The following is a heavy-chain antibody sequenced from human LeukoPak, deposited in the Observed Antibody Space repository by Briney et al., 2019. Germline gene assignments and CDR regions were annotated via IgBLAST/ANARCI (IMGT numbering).Heavy chain of an antibody. V-gene: IGHV3-30*04. CDR2: ISYDGRQN. D-gene: IGHD3-3*01. J-gene: IGHJ4*02. CDR3: AKGWRYYDFWSGLDY. CDR1: GFTFSTYA. Sequence: GRSLRLSCAASGFTFSTYAMNWVRQAPGKGLEWVAVISYDGRQNYYADSVKGRFTISRDNSKNTLYLQMNSLRAEDTAVYYCAKGWRYYDFWSGLDYWGQGTLVTVSS.